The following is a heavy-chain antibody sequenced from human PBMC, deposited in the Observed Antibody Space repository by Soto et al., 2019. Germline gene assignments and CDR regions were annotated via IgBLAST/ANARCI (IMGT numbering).Heavy chain of an antibody. CDR3: ARERGYYDSSGYYTYYFDD. Sequence: SVKVSCKASGGTFSSYAISWVRQAPGQGLEWMGGIIPIFGTANYAQKFQGRVTITADESTSTAYMELSSLRSEDTAVYYCARERGYYDSSGYYTYYFDDWGQGTLVTVSS. CDR1: GGTFSSYA. CDR2: IIPIFGTA. D-gene: IGHD3-22*01. V-gene: IGHV1-69*13. J-gene: IGHJ4*02.